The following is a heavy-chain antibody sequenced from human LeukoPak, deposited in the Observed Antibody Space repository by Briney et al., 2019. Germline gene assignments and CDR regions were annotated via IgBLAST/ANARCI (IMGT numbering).Heavy chain of an antibody. CDR2: MYNSGST. CDR1: GGSISTYY. Sequence: KPSETLSLTCTVSGGSISTYYWSWIRQPPGKGLEWIGYMYNSGSTNYNPSLKSRVTVSTDTSKNQVSLRLSSVTAADTAVYYCARQGSGGRSFDVWGQGTMVTVSS. J-gene: IGHJ3*01. D-gene: IGHD1-26*01. V-gene: IGHV4-59*08. CDR3: ARQGSGGRSFDV.